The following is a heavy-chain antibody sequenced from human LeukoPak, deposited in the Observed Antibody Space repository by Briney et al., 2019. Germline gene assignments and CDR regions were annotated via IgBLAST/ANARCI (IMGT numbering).Heavy chain of an antibody. D-gene: IGHD2-8*02. CDR2: INTNTGDP. CDR3: AGKIAWWALDI. Sequence: ASVKVSCKASGYTFTGYYMHWVRQAPGQGLEWMGWINTNTGDPTYAQGFTGRLDTSVSTAYLQISSLKAEDTAVYYCAGKIAWWALDIWGQGTMVTVSS. CDR1: GYTFTGYY. V-gene: IGHV7-4-1*02. J-gene: IGHJ3*02.